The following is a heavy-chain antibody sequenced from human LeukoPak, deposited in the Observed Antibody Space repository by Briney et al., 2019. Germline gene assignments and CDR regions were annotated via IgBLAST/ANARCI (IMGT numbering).Heavy chain of an antibody. V-gene: IGHV4-59*01. J-gene: IGHJ4*02. D-gene: IGHD2-2*01. CDR2: IYYSGST. CDR3: ARSAAGHQYYFDX. Sequence: SETLSLTCTISNGSISDDYWSWIRQPPGKGLEWIGYIYYSGSTNYSPSLRSRVTISVDRSKNQVSLILSSLTAADTAIYYCARSAAGHQYYFDXXXRGTLVTVSS. CDR1: NGSISDDY.